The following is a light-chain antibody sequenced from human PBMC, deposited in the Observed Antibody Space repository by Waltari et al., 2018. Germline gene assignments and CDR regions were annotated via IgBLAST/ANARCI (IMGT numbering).Light chain of an antibody. V-gene: IGLV1-47*01. Sequence: QSVLTQPPSASGTPGQLVTSSCSGSISNIGSNYVYWYQQLPGTAPNLLIYRDNQRPSGVPDRFSGSKSRTAASLAISGLRSEDEADYYCAAWDDSLSGWVFGGGTKLTVL. CDR1: ISNIGSNY. J-gene: IGLJ3*02. CDR3: AAWDDSLSGWV. CDR2: RDN.